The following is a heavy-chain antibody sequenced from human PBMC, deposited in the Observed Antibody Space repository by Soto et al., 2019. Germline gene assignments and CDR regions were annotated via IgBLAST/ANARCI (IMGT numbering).Heavy chain of an antibody. V-gene: IGHV4-34*01. D-gene: IGHD3-22*01. J-gene: IGHJ3*02. Sequence: SETLSLTCAVYGGSFSGYYWSWIRQPPGKGLEWIGEINHSGSTNYNPSLKSRVTISVDTSKNQFSLKLSSVTAADTAVYYCARIPFNYYDSSGYSVHDAFDIWGQGTMVTVSS. CDR1: GGSFSGYY. CDR2: INHSGST. CDR3: ARIPFNYYDSSGYSVHDAFDI.